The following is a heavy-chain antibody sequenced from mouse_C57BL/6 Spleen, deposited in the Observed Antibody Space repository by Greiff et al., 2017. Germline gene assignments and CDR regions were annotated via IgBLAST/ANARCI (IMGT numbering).Heavy chain of an antibody. CDR2: IYPGDGDT. J-gene: IGHJ3*01. CDR1: GYAFSSSW. CDR3: ARDGIWGIAY. Sequence: QVQLQQSGPELVKPGASVKISCKASGYAFSSSWMNWVKQRPGKGLEWIGRIYPGDGDTNYNGKFKGKATLTADKSSSTAYMQLSSLTSEDSAVYFCARDGIWGIAYWGQGTLVTVSA. D-gene: IGHD2-3*01. V-gene: IGHV1-82*01.